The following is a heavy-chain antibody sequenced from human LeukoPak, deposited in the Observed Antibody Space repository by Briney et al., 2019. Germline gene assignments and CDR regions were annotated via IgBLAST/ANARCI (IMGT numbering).Heavy chain of an antibody. D-gene: IGHD6-13*01. J-gene: IGHJ5*02. CDR3: ARQSQSSSLWP. CDR1: GGSISSSSYY. Sequence: PSETLSLTCTVSGGSISSSSYYWGWIRQPPGKGLGWIGSIYYSGGTYYNPSLKSRVTISVDTSKNQFSLKLSSVTAADTAVYYCARQSQSSSLWPWGQGTLVTVSS. CDR2: IYYSGGT. V-gene: IGHV4-39*01.